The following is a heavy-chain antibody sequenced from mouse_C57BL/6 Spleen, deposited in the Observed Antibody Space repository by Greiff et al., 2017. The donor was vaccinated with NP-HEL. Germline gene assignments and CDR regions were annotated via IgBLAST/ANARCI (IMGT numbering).Heavy chain of an antibody. CDR1: GYTFTSYW. Sequence: QVHVKQPGAELVKPGASVKLSCKASGYTFTSYWMQWVKQRPGQGLEWIGEIDPSDSYTNYNQKFKGKATLTVDTSSSTAYMQLSSLTSEDSAVYYCARSITTVVATSSFDYWGQGTTLTVSS. J-gene: IGHJ2*01. D-gene: IGHD1-1*01. CDR3: ARSITTVVATSSFDY. V-gene: IGHV1-50*01. CDR2: IDPSDSYT.